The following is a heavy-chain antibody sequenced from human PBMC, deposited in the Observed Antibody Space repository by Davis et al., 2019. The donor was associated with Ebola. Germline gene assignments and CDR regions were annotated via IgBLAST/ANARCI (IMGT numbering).Heavy chain of an antibody. J-gene: IGHJ5*02. Sequence: GESLKISCAASGFTFSSYSMNWVRQAPGKGLEWVSSISSSSSYIYYADSVKGRFTISRDNAKNSLYLQMNSLRAEDTAVYYCARDLPAANWFDPWGQGTLVTVSS. CDR1: GFTFSSYS. CDR3: ARDLPAANWFDP. V-gene: IGHV3-21*01. D-gene: IGHD2-2*01. CDR2: ISSSSSYI.